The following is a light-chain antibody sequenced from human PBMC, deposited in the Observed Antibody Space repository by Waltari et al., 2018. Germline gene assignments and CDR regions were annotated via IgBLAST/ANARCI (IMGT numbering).Light chain of an antibody. CDR1: QSVSRY. J-gene: IGKJ1*01. Sequence: EIVLTQSPGTLSLSPGERATLSCRASQSVSRYLAWYQQKPGQAPRLLIYGASTRSTGIPDRFSGSGSGTDFSLTSSRLEPEDFAVYYCQKYVSLPATFGQGTKVEIK. CDR3: QKYVSLPAT. V-gene: IGKV3-20*01. CDR2: GAS.